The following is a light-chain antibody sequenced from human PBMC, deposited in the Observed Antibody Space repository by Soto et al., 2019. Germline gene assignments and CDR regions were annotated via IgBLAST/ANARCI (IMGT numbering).Light chain of an antibody. V-gene: IGLV2-14*01. CDR3: ISYTRKSTWV. Sequence: QSVLTQPASVSGSPGQSITISCTGTSSDVGGYNYVSWFQQHPGIVPKLMIYEVSNRPSGVSNRFSGSKSVNTASLTISGLQSEDEAYSYCISYTRKSTWVFGGGTKVTVL. J-gene: IGLJ2*01. CDR1: SSDVGGYNY. CDR2: EVS.